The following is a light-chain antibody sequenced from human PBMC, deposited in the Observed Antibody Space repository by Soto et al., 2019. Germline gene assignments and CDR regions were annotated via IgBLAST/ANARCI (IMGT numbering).Light chain of an antibody. CDR2: RVT. CDR3: TSFITSSSTYV. Sequence: QSVLTQPASVSGSPGQSITISCTGTSSDIGGYNFVSWYQQYPGKAPKLMIYRVTNRPSGVSNRFSGSKSGNTASLTISGLQAEDEADYFCTSFITSSSTYVFGTGTKLTVL. J-gene: IGLJ1*01. V-gene: IGLV2-14*01. CDR1: SSDIGGYNF.